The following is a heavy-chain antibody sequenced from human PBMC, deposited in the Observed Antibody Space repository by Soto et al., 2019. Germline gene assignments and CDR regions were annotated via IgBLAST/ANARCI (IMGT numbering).Heavy chain of an antibody. Sequence: EVQLVESGGGLVEPGGSLRLSCTASGFTFSNAWMTWVRQAPGKGLEWVGRIKSKTDGGTTDYAAPVKGRFTISRDDSNNTMYLQMNSLKTVDTAVYYCTIPRGPMIRPWGQGTLVTVSS. D-gene: IGHD3-22*01. J-gene: IGHJ5*02. CDR2: IKSKTDGGTT. CDR1: GFTFSNAW. CDR3: TIPRGPMIRP. V-gene: IGHV3-15*01.